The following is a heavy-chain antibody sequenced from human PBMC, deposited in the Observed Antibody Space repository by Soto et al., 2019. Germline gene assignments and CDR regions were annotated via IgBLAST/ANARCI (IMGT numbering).Heavy chain of an antibody. CDR2: IYYRGNA. Sequence: QLQLQESGPGLVKPSETLSLTCSVSDDSINSDTYYWGWIRQPPGKGLEWIGSIYYRGNAYYNPSLPTRVTISLDKAKSQFSLKLNSVTVADSAVYFCARLEGLATISYYFDFWGPGALVTVSS. V-gene: IGHV4-39*01. CDR3: ARLEGLATISYYFDF. J-gene: IGHJ4*02. CDR1: DDSINSDTYY. D-gene: IGHD3-9*01.